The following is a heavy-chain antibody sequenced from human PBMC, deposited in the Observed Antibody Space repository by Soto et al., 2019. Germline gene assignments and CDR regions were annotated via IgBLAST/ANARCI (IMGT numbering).Heavy chain of an antibody. CDR1: GFTFDDYA. D-gene: IGHD3-10*01. J-gene: IGHJ3*02. CDR3: AKDHRGSLTDAFDI. V-gene: IGHV3-9*01. CDR2: ISWNSGSI. Sequence: TVGSLRLSCAASGFTFDDYAMHWVRQAPGKGLEWVSGISWNSGSIGYADSVKGRFTISRDNAKNSLYLQMNSLRAEDTALYYCAKDHRGSLTDAFDIWGQGTMVTVSS.